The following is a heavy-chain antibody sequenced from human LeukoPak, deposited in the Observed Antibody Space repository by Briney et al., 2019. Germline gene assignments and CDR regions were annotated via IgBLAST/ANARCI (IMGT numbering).Heavy chain of an antibody. J-gene: IGHJ4*02. CDR3: AKLRDFFDSSGQFDY. V-gene: IGHV3-23*01. D-gene: IGHD3-22*01. Sequence: GGSLRLSCTASGFTFSTDAMSWVRQAPGKGLEWVSATSGSGDGTFYADSVKGRFTISRDNSKNTLYLQMNSLRAEDTAIYYCAKLRDFFDSSGQFDYWGQGTLVTVSS. CDR2: TSGSGDGT. CDR1: GFTFSTDA.